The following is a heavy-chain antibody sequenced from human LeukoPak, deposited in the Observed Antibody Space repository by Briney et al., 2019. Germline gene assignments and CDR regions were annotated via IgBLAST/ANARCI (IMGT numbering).Heavy chain of an antibody. CDR2: IIPIFGTA. CDR1: GYTFTSYG. CDR3: ARTVVRGVYDY. D-gene: IGHD3-10*01. V-gene: IGHV1-69*13. J-gene: IGHJ4*02. Sequence: SVKVSCKASGYTFTSYGISWVRQAPGQGLEWMGGIIPIFGTANYAQKFQGRVTITADESTSTAYMELSSLRSEDTAVYYCARTVVRGVYDYWGQGTLVTVSS.